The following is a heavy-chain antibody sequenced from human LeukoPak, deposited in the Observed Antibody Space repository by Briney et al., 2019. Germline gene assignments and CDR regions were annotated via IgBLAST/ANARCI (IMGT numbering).Heavy chain of an antibody. CDR1: GFTFSSYD. J-gene: IGHJ4*02. V-gene: IGHV3-48*03. D-gene: IGHD4-11*01. CDR3: ARDRTTALDY. CDR2: ISGTGSTI. Sequence: GGSLRLSCAAYGFTFSSYDMNWVRQAPGKGLDWVSYISGTGSTIYYADSVKGRFTLSRDNAKSSLYLQMNSLRAEDTAVYYCARDRTTALDYWGQGTLVTVSS.